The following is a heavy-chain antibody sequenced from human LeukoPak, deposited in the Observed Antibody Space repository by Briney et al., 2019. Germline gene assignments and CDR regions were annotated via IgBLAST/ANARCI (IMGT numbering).Heavy chain of an antibody. J-gene: IGHJ4*02. CDR1: GFTFSDYY. CDR3: ARARGYSGYAVYFDY. CDR2: ISTSGSSI. D-gene: IGHD5-12*01. V-gene: IGHV3-11*01. Sequence: GGSLRLSCAASGFTFSDYYMSWIRPAPRKGLDWLSYISTSGSSIYYADSVKGQFTISRDNAKNSLYLQMNSLRAEDRAVYSCARARGYSGYAVYFDYWGQGTLVTVSS.